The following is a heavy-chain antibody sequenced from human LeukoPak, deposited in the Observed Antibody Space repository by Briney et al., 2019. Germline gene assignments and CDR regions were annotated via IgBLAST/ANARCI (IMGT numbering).Heavy chain of an antibody. D-gene: IGHD6-19*01. V-gene: IGHV6-1*01. Sequence: SQTLSLTCAISGDSFSSNSAAWNWIRQSPSRGLEWLGRTYYRSKWYNDYAVSVKGRIAINPDTSKSQFSLQLDSVTPEDTAVYYCARQMAGGYWYFDLWGRGTLVTVSS. CDR3: ARQMAGGYWYFDL. CDR1: GDSFSSNSAA. J-gene: IGHJ2*01. CDR2: TYYRSKWYN.